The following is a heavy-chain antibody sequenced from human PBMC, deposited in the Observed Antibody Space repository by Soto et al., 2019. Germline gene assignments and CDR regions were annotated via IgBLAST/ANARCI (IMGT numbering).Heavy chain of an antibody. CDR1: GFTFSSYA. CDR3: ARGKVVVAATPRLNAFDI. D-gene: IGHD2-15*01. CDR2: ISSNGGST. V-gene: IGHV3-64*01. J-gene: IGHJ3*02. Sequence: EVQLVESGGGLVQPGGSLRLSCAASGFTFSSYAMHWVRQAPGKGLDYVSAISSNGGSTYYANSVKGRFTISRDNSKNTLYLQMGSLRAEDMAVYYCARGKVVVAATPRLNAFDIWGQGTMVTVSS.